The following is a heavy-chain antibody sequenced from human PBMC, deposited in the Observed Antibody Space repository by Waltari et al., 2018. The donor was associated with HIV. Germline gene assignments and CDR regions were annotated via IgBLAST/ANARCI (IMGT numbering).Heavy chain of an antibody. Sequence: QVQLQESGPGLVKPSETLSLTCSVSGGSISGSYWSWIRQPPGKGLEWIGYIYYSGSTNYNPSLKSRVTISVDTSKNQFSLKLSSVTAADTAVYYCARANYDSSGYYYLNYFDYWGQGTLVTVSS. CDR3: ARANYDSSGYYYLNYFDY. CDR1: GGSISGSY. J-gene: IGHJ4*02. CDR2: IYYSGST. V-gene: IGHV4-59*01. D-gene: IGHD3-22*01.